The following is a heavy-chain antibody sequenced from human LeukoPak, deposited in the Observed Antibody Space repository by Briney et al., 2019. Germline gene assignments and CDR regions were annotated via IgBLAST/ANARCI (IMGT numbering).Heavy chain of an antibody. D-gene: IGHD1-7*01. J-gene: IGHJ6*03. V-gene: IGHV3-30*02. CDR3: AKGLTGTTNYYYYYMDV. Sequence: GGSLRLSCAASGFTFSSYGMHWVRQAPGKGLEWVAFIRYDGSNEYYADSVKGRFTISRDNSKNTLYLQMNSLRAEDTAVYYCAKGLTGTTNYYYYYMDVWGKGTTVTVSS. CDR2: IRYDGSNE. CDR1: GFTFSSYG.